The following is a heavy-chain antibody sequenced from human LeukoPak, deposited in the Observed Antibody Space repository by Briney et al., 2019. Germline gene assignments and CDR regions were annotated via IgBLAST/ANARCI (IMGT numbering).Heavy chain of an antibody. CDR2: MYSDMRDI. Sequence: QPGGSLRLSCEASGLTFSNSWMHCVRQIPGKGLVWVSRMYSDMRDIIYADSVKGRFTISRDNAKNTVYLQMNSLRGEDTAVYYCASDLGLRGSTWGQGTLVTVSS. V-gene: IGHV3-74*01. CDR3: ASDLGLRGST. CDR1: GLTFSNSW. J-gene: IGHJ5*02. D-gene: IGHD5-12*01.